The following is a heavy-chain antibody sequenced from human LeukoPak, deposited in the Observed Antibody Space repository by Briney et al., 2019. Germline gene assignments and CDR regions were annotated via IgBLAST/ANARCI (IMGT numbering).Heavy chain of an antibody. CDR1: GFTVSSNY. CDR3: ARDSRYCGGDCFDP. CDR2: IYSGGST. V-gene: IGHV3-66*01. D-gene: IGHD2-21*01. J-gene: IGHJ5*02. Sequence: PGGSLRLSCAASGFTVSSNYMSWVRQAPGKGLEWVSVIYSGGSTYYADSVKGRFTTSRDNSKNTLYLQMNSLRAEDTAVYYCARDSRYCGGDCFDPWGQGTLVTVSS.